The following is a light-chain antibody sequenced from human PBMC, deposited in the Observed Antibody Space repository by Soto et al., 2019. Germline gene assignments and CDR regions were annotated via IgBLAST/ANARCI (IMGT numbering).Light chain of an antibody. J-gene: IGKJ5*01. CDR3: QQYGSSPIT. V-gene: IGKV3-20*01. CDR1: QSVSSY. Sequence: EIVLTQSPATLSLSPGERATLSCRASQSVSSYLAWYQQKPGQAPRLLIYGASIRAAGIPARFSGSGSGTDFTLTISRLEPEDFAVYYCQQYGSSPITFGQGTRLEIK. CDR2: GAS.